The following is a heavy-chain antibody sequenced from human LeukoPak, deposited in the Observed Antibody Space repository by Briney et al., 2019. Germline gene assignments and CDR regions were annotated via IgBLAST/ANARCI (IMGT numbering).Heavy chain of an antibody. Sequence: GGSLRLSCAASGFTFSSYGMHWVRQAPGKGLEWVAFIRYDGSNKYYADSVKGRFTISRDNSKNTLYLQMNSLRAEDTAVYYCARDQATYFDYWGQGTLVTVSS. J-gene: IGHJ4*02. V-gene: IGHV3-30*02. CDR1: GFTFSSYG. CDR3: ARDQATYFDY. CDR2: IRYDGSNK. D-gene: IGHD5-12*01.